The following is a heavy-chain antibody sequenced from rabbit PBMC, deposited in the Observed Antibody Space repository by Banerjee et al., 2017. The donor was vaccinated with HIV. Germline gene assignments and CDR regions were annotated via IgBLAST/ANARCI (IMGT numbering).Heavy chain of an antibody. CDR1: GFSFSDRDV. D-gene: IGHD2-1*01. V-gene: IGHV1S45*01. CDR2: INASTGKP. CDR3: ARDLVGVIGWNFYL. J-gene: IGHJ4*01. Sequence: QEQVVESGGGLVQPEGSLTLTCKASGFSFSDRDVMCWDRQAPGKGLQWIACINASTGKPVYATWASGRFTISRSSSTTVTLRMTSLTAADRATYFCARDLVGVIGWNFYLWGPGTLVTDS.